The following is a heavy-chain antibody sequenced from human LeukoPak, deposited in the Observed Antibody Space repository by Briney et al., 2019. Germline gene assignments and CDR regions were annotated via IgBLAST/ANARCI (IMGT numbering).Heavy chain of an antibody. Sequence: SETLSLTCTVSGGSISSSTYYWSWIRQPPGKGLEWIGYIYYSGSTNYNPSLKSRVTISVDTSKNQFSLKLSSVTAADTAVYYCARGGYYGSGNDFRFDPWGQGTLVTVSS. CDR2: IYYSGST. D-gene: IGHD3-10*01. J-gene: IGHJ5*02. CDR1: GGSISSSTYY. CDR3: ARGGYYGSGNDFRFDP. V-gene: IGHV4-61*01.